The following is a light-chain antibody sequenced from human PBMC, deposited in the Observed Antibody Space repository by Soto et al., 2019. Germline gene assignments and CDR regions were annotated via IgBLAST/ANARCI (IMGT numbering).Light chain of an antibody. CDR2: WAS. Sequence: DIVMTQSPDSLAVSLGERATINCKSSQSVLYSSNNKNYLACYQQKPGQPPKLLIYWASTRESGVPDRFSGSGSGPDFALTIGSLQADDVAVYYCQKYYSNPFTFGPGTKVDIK. CDR3: QKYYSNPFT. V-gene: IGKV4-1*01. J-gene: IGKJ3*01. CDR1: QSVLYSSNNKNY.